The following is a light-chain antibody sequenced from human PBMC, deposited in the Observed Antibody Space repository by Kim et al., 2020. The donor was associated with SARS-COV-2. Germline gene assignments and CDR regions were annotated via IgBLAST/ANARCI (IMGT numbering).Light chain of an antibody. CDR3: QQSYSTLTWT. CDR2: GAS. V-gene: IGKV1-39*01. J-gene: IGKJ1*01. CDR1: QSIRSY. Sequence: DIQMTQSPSSLSASVGDRVTITCRASQSIRSYLTWYQQKPGKAPKLLIYGASSLQTGVPSRFSGSGSGTDFTLTISSLQPEDFATYYCQQSYSTLTWTFGQGTKVDIK.